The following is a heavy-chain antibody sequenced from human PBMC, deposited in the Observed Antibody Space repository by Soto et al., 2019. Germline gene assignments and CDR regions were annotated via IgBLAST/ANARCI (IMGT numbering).Heavy chain of an antibody. D-gene: IGHD6-13*01. Sequence: ASVKVSCKASGYTFTSYAMNWVRQAPGQGLEWMGWINTNTGNPTYAQGFTGRFVFSLDTSVSTAYLQICSLKAEDTAVYYCAREWGSSWANWFDPWGQGTLVTVSS. V-gene: IGHV7-4-1*01. CDR2: INTNTGNP. CDR3: AREWGSSWANWFDP. J-gene: IGHJ5*02. CDR1: GYTFTSYA.